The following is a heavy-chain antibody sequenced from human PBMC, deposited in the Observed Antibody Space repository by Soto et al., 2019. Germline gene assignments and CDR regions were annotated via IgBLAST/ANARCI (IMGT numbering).Heavy chain of an antibody. CDR3: SRNRKSDS. J-gene: IGHJ4*02. CDR1: GDSFSGYR. V-gene: IGHV4-34*02. CDR2: INHRGTT. Sequence: QVQLQQWGAGLLKPSETLSLTCAVYGDSFSGYRWTWIRQPPGKGLEWIGEINHRGTTNYNPSLKSRVTISIDTSKNHFSLKLRSVTAADTGVYYCSRNRKSDSWGQGTLVTVSS.